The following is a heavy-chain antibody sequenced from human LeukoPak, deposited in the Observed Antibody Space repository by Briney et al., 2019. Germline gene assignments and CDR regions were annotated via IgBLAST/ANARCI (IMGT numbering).Heavy chain of an antibody. D-gene: IGHD1-26*01. J-gene: IGHJ4*02. CDR3: ARGGSYTMVKNY. CDR1: GGSISSSSYY. Sequence: SETLSLTCIVSGGSISSSSYYWGWIRQPPGKGLEWIGSMYSSGNTYYNPSLKSRVTISVDTSKNQFSLKLNSVTAADTAVYYCARGGSYTMVKNYWGQGTLVTVSS. CDR2: MYSSGNT. V-gene: IGHV4-39*07.